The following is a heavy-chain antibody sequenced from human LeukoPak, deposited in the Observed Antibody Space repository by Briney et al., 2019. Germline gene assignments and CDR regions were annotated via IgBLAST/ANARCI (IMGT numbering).Heavy chain of an antibody. CDR1: GYNFPIYW. D-gene: IGHD6-13*01. CDR3: ARQGAAGKYYYYYMDV. CDR2: IYPDDSNT. V-gene: IGHV5-51*01. J-gene: IGHJ6*03. Sequence: GESLKISCQGSGYNFPIYWIGWVRQMPGQGPEWMGIIYPDDSNTMYGPSFQGQVTISADKSINTAYLEWSSLKASDTAIYYCARQGAAGKYYYYYMDVWGKGTTVTVSS.